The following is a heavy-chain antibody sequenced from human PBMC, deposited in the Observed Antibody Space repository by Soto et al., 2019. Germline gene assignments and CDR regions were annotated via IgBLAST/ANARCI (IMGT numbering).Heavy chain of an antibody. CDR3: AGGTDIAMQQGVDY. Sequence: GVSLRFPWSPSGFSFSGPSMNWVRQAPGKGLEWVSSISTTGRSISSAGSMAGRFTFCRDHPKNSLYPQINSLRGEDTALDYCAGGTDIAMQQGVDYCRQGILVTFSS. CDR2: ISTTGRSI. CDR1: GFSFSGPS. D-gene: IGHD1-1*01. J-gene: IGHJ4*02. V-gene: IGHV3-21*01.